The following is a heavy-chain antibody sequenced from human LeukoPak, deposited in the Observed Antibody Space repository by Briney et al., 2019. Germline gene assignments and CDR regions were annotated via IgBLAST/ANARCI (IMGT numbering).Heavy chain of an antibody. CDR1: GFTFSSYS. CDR2: ISSSSNYI. CDR3: ASTCSSTSCYTWDYFQH. V-gene: IGHV3-21*01. J-gene: IGHJ1*01. D-gene: IGHD2-2*02. Sequence: PGGSLRLSCAASGFTFSSYSMNWVRQAPGKGLEWVSSISSSSNYIYYADSVKGRFTISRDNAKNSLYLQMNSLRAEDTAVYYCASTCSSTSCYTWDYFQHWGQGTLVTVSS.